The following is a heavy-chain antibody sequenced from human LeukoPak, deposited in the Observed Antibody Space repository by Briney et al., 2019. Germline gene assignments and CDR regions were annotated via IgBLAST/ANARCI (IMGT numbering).Heavy chain of an antibody. Sequence: GGSLRLSCAASGNYWMHWVRQAPGKGLVWVSHINSDGSWTSYADSVKGRFSISRDDSKNTLFLDMSNLRVEDTALYYCARDLSAAFDFWGQGVLVTVSS. CDR2: INSDGSWT. D-gene: IGHD6-19*01. J-gene: IGHJ4*02. CDR1: GNYW. V-gene: IGHV3-74*01. CDR3: ARDLSAAFDF.